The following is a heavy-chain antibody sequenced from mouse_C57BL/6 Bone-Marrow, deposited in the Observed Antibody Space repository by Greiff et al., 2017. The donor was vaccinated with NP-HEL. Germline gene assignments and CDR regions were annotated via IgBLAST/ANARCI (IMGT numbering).Heavy chain of an antibody. CDR3: ARRRLPVDY. CDR1: GFTFSSYG. CDR2: ISSGGSYT. Sequence: EVKLVESGGDLVKPGGSLKLSCAASGFTFSSYGMSWVRQTPDKRLEWVATISSGGSYTYYPDSVKGRFTLSRDNAKNTLYLQMSSLKSEDTAMYYCARRRLPVDYWGQGTTLTVSS. V-gene: IGHV5-6*02. J-gene: IGHJ2*01. D-gene: IGHD6-1*01.